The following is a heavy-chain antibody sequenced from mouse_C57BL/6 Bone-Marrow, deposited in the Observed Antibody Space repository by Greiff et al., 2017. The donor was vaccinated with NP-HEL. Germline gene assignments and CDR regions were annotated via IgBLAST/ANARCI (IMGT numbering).Heavy chain of an antibody. CDR1: GYTFTSYW. CDR3: ARPGFYGSSSYYVDY. Sequence: QVQLQQPGAELVKPGASVKMSCTASGYTFTSYWLTWVKQRPGQGLEWIGDIYPGSGSTNYNEKFKRKAPLTVDTSSSTAYMQLSSLTSEDSAVYYCARPGFYGSSSYYVDYWGQGTTLTVSS. J-gene: IGHJ2*01. V-gene: IGHV1-55*01. CDR2: IYPGSGST. D-gene: IGHD1-1*01.